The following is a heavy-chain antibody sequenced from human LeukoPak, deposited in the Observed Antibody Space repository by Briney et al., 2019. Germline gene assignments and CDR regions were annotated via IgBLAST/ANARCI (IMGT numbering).Heavy chain of an antibody. D-gene: IGHD6-13*01. CDR3: ARDAIAAFDY. CDR1: GFTFDDYA. CDR2: ISSSSSYI. Sequence: GGSLRLSCAASGFTFDDYAMHWVRQAPGKGLEWVSSISSSSSYIYYADSVKGRFTISRDNAKNSLYLQMNSLRAEDTAVYYCARDAIAAFDYWGQGTLVTVSS. V-gene: IGHV3-21*01. J-gene: IGHJ4*02.